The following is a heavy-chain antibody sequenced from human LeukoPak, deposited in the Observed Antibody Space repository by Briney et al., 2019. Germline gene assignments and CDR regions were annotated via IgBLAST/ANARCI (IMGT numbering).Heavy chain of an antibody. CDR2: IKQDGSEK. V-gene: IGHV3-7*03. Sequence: PGGSLRLSCAASGFTFSNYWMSWVRQAPGKGLEWVVNIKQDGSEKYYVDSVRGRFTFSRDNAKNSLYLQMNSLRAEDTAVYYCAGFLQRGYSPYYYMDVWGKGTTVTVSS. J-gene: IGHJ6*03. CDR1: GFTFSNYW. D-gene: IGHD3-22*01. CDR3: AGFLQRGYSPYYYMDV.